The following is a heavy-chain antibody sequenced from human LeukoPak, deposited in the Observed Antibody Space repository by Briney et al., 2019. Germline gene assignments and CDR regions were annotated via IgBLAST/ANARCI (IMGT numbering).Heavy chain of an antibody. D-gene: IGHD2-2*01. CDR2: INPNSGGT. CDR1: GYTFTGYY. Sequence: GASVKVSCKASGYTFTGYYMHWVRQAPGQGLEWMGWINPNSGGTNYAQKFQGRVTMTRDTSISTAYMELSRLRSDDTAVYYCARAVVVVPAAIFRNWFDPWGQGTLATVSS. J-gene: IGHJ5*02. V-gene: IGHV1-2*02. CDR3: ARAVVVVPAAIFRNWFDP.